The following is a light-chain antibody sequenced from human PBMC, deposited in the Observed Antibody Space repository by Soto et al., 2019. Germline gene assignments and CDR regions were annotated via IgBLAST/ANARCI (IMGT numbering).Light chain of an antibody. Sequence: VMTQSPATLSVSPGERATLSCRASQSVSTNLAWYQQKPGQAPRLLIYGASSRATGIPDRFSGSGSGTDFTLTISRLEPEDFAVYYCHQYDSWTFGQGTNVDI. CDR1: QSVSTN. J-gene: IGKJ1*01. CDR2: GAS. V-gene: IGKV3-20*01. CDR3: HQYDSWT.